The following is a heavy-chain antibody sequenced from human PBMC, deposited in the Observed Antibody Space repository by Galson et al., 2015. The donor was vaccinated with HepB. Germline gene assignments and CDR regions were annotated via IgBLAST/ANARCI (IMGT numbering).Heavy chain of an antibody. CDR3: ARDARWLGGWYLDY. J-gene: IGHJ4*02. D-gene: IGHD3-10*01. CDR1: GYTVSSNS. CDR2: IYSGGST. Sequence: SLRLSCTASGYTVSSNSMTWVRQAPGKGLEWVSVIYSGGSTYYTESVKGRFTISRDNSTNTLYLKMNSLRAEDAAVYYCARDARWLGGWYLDYWGQGTLVTVSS. V-gene: IGHV3-66*02.